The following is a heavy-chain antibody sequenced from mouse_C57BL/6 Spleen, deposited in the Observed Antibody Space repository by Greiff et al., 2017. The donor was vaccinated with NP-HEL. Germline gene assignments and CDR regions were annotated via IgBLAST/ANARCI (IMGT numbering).Heavy chain of an antibody. CDR1: GYTFTSYT. D-gene: IGHD2-5*01. CDR2: INPSSGYT. J-gene: IGHJ3*01. Sequence: QVHVKQSGAELARPGASVKMSCKASGYTFTSYTMHWVKQRPGQGLEWIGYINPSSGYTKYNQKFKDKATLTADKSSSTAYMQLSSLTSEDSAVYYCADSNYVWFAYWGQGTLVTVSA. CDR3: ADSNYVWFAY. V-gene: IGHV1-4*01.